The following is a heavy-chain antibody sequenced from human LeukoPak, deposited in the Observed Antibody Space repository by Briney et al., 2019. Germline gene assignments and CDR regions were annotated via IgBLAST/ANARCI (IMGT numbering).Heavy chain of an antibody. CDR2: IETETDGGTA. D-gene: IGHD3-10*01. J-gene: IGHJ4*02. CDR3: TTLRGVY. CDR1: GFTFSSYG. Sequence: GGSLRLSCAASGFTFSSYGMHWVRQAPGKGLEWVGRIETETDGGTADYAAPVKGRFSISRDDSKNTLYLQMNSLKTEDTAMYYCTTLRGVYWGQGTLVTVSS. V-gene: IGHV3-15*04.